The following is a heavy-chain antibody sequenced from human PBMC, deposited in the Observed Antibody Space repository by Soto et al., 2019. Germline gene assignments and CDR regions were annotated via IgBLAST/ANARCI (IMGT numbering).Heavy chain of an antibody. V-gene: IGHV4-34*01. CDR3: ARGPLNIVATAGLTFDY. J-gene: IGHJ4*02. Sequence: SETLSLTCAVYGGSFSGYYWSWIRQPPGKGLEWIGEINHSGSTNYNPSLKSRVTISVDTSKNQFSLKLSSVTAADTAVYYCARGPLNIVATAGLTFDYWGQGTLVTVSS. CDR1: GGSFSGYY. D-gene: IGHD5-12*01. CDR2: INHSGST.